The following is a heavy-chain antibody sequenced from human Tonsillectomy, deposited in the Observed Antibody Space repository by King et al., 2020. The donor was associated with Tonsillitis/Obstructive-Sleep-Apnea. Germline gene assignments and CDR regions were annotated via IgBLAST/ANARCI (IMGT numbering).Heavy chain of an antibody. J-gene: IGHJ5*02. V-gene: IGHV3-48*02. CDR2: MIHTTNGR. CDR1: GFTFSDYC. D-gene: IGHD2-2*02. Sequence: VQLVESGGGLVQPWGSLRICCSSFGFTFSDYCRNWVLQAPGKGLERGSIMIHTTNGRYYAYSVKGPFTISRENAKNSLYLEMNSLRDEDTAVYYCARVIPWFDPWGQGTLVTVSS. CDR3: ARVIPWFDP.